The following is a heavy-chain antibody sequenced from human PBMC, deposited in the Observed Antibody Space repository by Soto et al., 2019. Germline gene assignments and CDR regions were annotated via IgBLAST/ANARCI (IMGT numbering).Heavy chain of an antibody. V-gene: IGHV4-34*01. CDR1: GGSFSGYY. Sequence: SETLSLTCAVYGGSFSGYYWSWIRQPPGKGLEWIGEINHSGSTNYNPSLKSRVTISVDTSKNQFSLKLSSVTAADTAVYYCAPERAEGIAAAGTDYWGQGTLVTVSS. CDR3: APERAEGIAAAGTDY. J-gene: IGHJ4*02. CDR2: INHSGST. D-gene: IGHD6-13*01.